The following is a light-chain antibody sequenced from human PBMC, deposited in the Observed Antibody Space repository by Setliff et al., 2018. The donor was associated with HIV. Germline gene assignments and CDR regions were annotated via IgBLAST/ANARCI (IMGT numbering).Light chain of an antibody. CDR1: RSNIRSNT. Sequence: QSALTQPPSASGTPGQGVTLSCSGSRSNIRSNTVNLYQQLPGTAHKLLIHSNDQRASAVPDRFSRSKSGTSASLAISGLQSEDEADYYCATWDDSLKGGVFGGGTKVTV. CDR3: ATWDDSLKGGV. V-gene: IGLV1-44*01. J-gene: IGLJ2*01. CDR2: SND.